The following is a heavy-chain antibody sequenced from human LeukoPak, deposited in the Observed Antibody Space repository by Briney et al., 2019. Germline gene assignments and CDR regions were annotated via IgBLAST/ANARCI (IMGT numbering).Heavy chain of an antibody. J-gene: IGHJ3*02. CDR1: GFRFSSYW. CDR2: TNQGGSEK. V-gene: IGHV3-7*01. Sequence: PGGSLRLSCAASGFRFSSYWMSWVRQAPGKGLEWVANTNQGGSEKHYVDSVKGRLSISRDNAQSSLYLQMNSLRAEDTAVYYCVRVFRDYREAFDIWGQGTMVTVSS. D-gene: IGHD4-11*01. CDR3: VRVFRDYREAFDI.